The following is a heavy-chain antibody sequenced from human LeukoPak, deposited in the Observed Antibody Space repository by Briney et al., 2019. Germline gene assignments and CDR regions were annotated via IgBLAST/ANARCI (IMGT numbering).Heavy chain of an antibody. CDR1: GYSISNRYY. CDR3: ARQTGSGLFILP. J-gene: IGHJ4*02. V-gene: IGHV4-38-2*02. D-gene: IGHD3-10*01. Sequence: SETLSLTCTVSGYSISNRYYWGWIRQPPGKGLEWIGSIYHSGSTYYNPSLKSRVTISVDTSKNQFSLKLSSVTAADTAFYFCARQTGSGLFILPGGQGTLVTVSS. CDR2: IYHSGST.